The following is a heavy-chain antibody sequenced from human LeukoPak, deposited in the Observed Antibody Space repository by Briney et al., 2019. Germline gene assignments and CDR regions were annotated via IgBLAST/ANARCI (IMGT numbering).Heavy chain of an antibody. CDR2: INHSGST. D-gene: IGHD1-1*01. J-gene: IGHJ4*02. V-gene: IGHV4-34*01. Sequence: PSETLSLTCAVYGGSFSGYYWSWIRQPPGKGLEWIGEINHSGSTNYNPSLKSRVTISVDTSKNQFSLKLSSVTAADTAVYYCARDGMSGIFDSWGQGILVAVSS. CDR1: GGSFSGYY. CDR3: ARDGMSGIFDS.